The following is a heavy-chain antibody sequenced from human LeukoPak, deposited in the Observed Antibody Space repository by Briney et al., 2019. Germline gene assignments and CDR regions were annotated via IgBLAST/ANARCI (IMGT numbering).Heavy chain of an antibody. CDR1: GGTFSSYA. CDR2: IIPIFGTA. D-gene: IGHD6-19*01. J-gene: IGHJ4*02. CDR3: AGISSGRDYYFDY. Sequence: SVKVSCKASGGTFSSYAISWVRQAPGQGLEWMGRIIPIFGTANYAQKFQGRVTITTDESTSTAYMELSSLRSEDTAVYYCAGISSGRDYYFDYWGQGTLITVSS. V-gene: IGHV1-69*05.